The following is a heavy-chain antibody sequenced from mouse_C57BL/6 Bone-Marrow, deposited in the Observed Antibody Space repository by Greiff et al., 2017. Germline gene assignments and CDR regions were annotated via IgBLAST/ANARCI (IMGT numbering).Heavy chain of an antibody. Sequence: EVQLVESGGGLVQSGRSLRLSCATSGFTFSDFYMAWVRQAPGKGLEWIAASRNKANDYTSDYSASVKGRFIVSRDTSQSILYLQMNALRAEDTAIYYCARELLKDDWGQGTTLTVSS. CDR1: GFTFSDFY. CDR2: SRNKANDYTS. J-gene: IGHJ2*01. D-gene: IGHD1-1*01. V-gene: IGHV7-1*01. CDR3: ARELLKDD.